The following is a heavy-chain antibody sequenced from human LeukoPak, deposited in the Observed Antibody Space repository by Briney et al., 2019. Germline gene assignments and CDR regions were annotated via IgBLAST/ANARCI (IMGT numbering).Heavy chain of an antibody. CDR1: GFTVSDNY. D-gene: IGHD5/OR15-5a*01. J-gene: IGHJ4*02. V-gene: IGHV3-53*04. Sequence: GGSLRLSCAASGFTVSDNYMSWVRQAPGKGLEWVSVIYSGGSMYYTDSVKGRFTISRHNSKNTLYLQMNSLRTEYTAVYYCASGSRFDYWGQGTLVTVSS. CDR3: ASGSRFDY. CDR2: IYSGGSM.